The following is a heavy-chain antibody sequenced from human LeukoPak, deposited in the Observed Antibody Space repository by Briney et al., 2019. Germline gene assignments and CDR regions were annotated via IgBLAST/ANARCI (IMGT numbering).Heavy chain of an antibody. CDR1: GFTFSTYA. V-gene: IGHV3-23*01. D-gene: IGHD6-19*01. J-gene: IGHJ3*02. Sequence: GGSLRLSCAASGFTFSTYAMSWVRQAPGKGLEWVSAISGSSSSTYYADSVKGRFTISRDNAKNSLYLQMNSLRAEDTAVYYCARDLRQWLGPAGRAGGAFDIWGQGTMVTVSS. CDR2: ISGSSSST. CDR3: ARDLRQWLGPAGRAGGAFDI.